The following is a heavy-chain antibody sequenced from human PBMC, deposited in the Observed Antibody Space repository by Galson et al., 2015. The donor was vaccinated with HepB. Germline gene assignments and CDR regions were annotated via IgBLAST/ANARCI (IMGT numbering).Heavy chain of an antibody. CDR3: ANALRYFDSPGSPYYYGMDV. Sequence: SLRLSCAASGFTFSSYGMHWVRQAPGKGLEWVAVISYDGSNKYYADSVKGRFTISRDNSKNTLYLQMNSLRAEDTAVYYCANALRYFDSPGSPYYYGMDVWGQGTTVTVSS. V-gene: IGHV3-30*18. CDR2: ISYDGSNK. J-gene: IGHJ6*02. CDR1: GFTFSSYG. D-gene: IGHD3-9*01.